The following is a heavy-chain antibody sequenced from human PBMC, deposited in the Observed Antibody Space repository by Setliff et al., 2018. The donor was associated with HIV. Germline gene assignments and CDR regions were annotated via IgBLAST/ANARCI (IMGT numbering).Heavy chain of an antibody. CDR2: ISSNGGST. Sequence: PGGSLRLSCSASGFTFSSNAMHWVRQAPGKGLEYVSSISSNGGSTYYADSVKGRFTISRDNSKNTLYLQMNSLRAEDTAVYYCARDADDYGDYWGQGTLVTVSS. V-gene: IGHV3-64*04. J-gene: IGHJ4*02. CDR3: ARDADDYGDY. CDR1: GFTFSSNA.